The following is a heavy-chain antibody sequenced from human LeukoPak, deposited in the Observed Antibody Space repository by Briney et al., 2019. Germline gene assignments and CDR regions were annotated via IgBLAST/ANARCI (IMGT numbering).Heavy chain of an antibody. J-gene: IGHJ4*02. D-gene: IGHD5-12*01. V-gene: IGHV3-30*18. CDR2: ISYDGSNK. Sequence: GGSLRLSCAASGFTFSNYGMHWVRQAPGKGLEWVAVISYDGSNKYYADSVKGRFTISRDNSKNTLYLQMNSLRAEDTAVYYCAKASGDYWGQGTLVTVSS. CDR3: AKASGDY. CDR1: GFTFSNYG.